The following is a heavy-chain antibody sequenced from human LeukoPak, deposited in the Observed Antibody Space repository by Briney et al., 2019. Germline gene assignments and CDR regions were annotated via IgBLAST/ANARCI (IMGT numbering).Heavy chain of an antibody. CDR1: GFTFSTSW. V-gene: IGHV3-7*01. Sequence: GGSLRLSCSASGFTFSTSWMSWVRQAPGKGLEWVANINQDESVKYYVDSVKGRFTISRDNARNSLYLQMNSLRAADTAVYYCARGDDGNWNLRGQGTLVTVSS. CDR3: ARGDDGNWNL. J-gene: IGHJ4*02. D-gene: IGHD1-7*01. CDR2: INQDESVK.